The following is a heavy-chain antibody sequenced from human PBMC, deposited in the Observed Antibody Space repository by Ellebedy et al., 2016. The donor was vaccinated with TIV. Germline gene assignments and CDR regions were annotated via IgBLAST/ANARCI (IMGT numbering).Heavy chain of an antibody. CDR1: GGTFRSHS. D-gene: IGHD3-10*01. CDR3: ARGPGSSRVDY. Sequence: ASVKVSCKTSGGTFRSHSLNWVRQAPGQGLEWMGGIIPILGIPNYAQKFQGRVTITADISTSTTHMELSSLRSEDTAVCYCARGPGSSRVDYWGQGTLVTVSS. V-gene: IGHV1-69*10. CDR2: IIPILGIP. J-gene: IGHJ4*02.